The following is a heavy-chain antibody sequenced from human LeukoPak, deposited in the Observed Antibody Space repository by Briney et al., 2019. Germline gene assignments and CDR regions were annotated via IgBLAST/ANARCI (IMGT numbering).Heavy chain of an antibody. CDR3: ARNGGNSDYDY. V-gene: IGHV4-4*02. Sequence: PSETLSLTCAVSGGSISSSSSICWTWVRQPPGEGLEWIGEIYHNGATNYNPSLKSRVTLLLDKSKNQFSLRQNSVTAADTAVYYCARNGGNSDYDYWGQGTLVTVSA. CDR1: GGSISSSSSIC. J-gene: IGHJ4*02. CDR2: IYHNGAT. D-gene: IGHD4-23*01.